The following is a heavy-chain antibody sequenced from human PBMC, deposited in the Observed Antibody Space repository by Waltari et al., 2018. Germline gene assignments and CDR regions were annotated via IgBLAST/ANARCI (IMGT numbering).Heavy chain of an antibody. Sequence: QVQLVQSGAEVKKPGSSVKVSCKASGGTFSSYAISWVPQAPGQGLEWKGGIIPICGTASYAQKFQGRVTMTTDESTSTAYMELSSLRSEDTAVYYCARALPGDAPNNWFDPWGQGTLVTGSS. CDR3: ARALPGDAPNNWFDP. V-gene: IGHV1-69*05. D-gene: IGHD3-10*01. CDR1: GGTFSSYA. J-gene: IGHJ5*02. CDR2: IIPICGTA.